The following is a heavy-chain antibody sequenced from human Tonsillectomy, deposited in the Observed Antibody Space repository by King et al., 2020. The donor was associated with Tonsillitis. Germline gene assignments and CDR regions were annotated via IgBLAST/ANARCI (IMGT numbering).Heavy chain of an antibody. V-gene: IGHV3-33*08. CDR3: ARAVGAYSYDTSGSYPDS. CDR1: GFTFSYSG. CDR2: IWYDGNKK. Sequence: VQLVESGGGVVQPGRSLRLSCAASGFTFSYSGMQWVRQAPGKGLEWVAVIWYDGNKKYYGDSVKGRFTISRDNSRNTLYLQMNSLRAEDTAVYYCARAVGAYSYDTSGSYPDSWGQGTLVTVSS. J-gene: IGHJ4*02. D-gene: IGHD3-22*01.